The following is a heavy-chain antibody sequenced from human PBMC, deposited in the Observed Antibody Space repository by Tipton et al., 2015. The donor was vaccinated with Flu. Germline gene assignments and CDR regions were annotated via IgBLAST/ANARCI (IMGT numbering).Heavy chain of an antibody. CDR1: GFTFSSYG. Sequence: TLSLTCAASGFTFSSYGMHWVRQAPGKGLEWVAVIWYDGSNKYYADSVKGRFTISRDNSKNTLYLQMNSLRAEDTAVYYCARDRANYDILTGYPHYWGQGTLVTVSS. V-gene: IGHV3-33*01. D-gene: IGHD3-9*01. CDR3: ARDRANYDILTGYPHY. J-gene: IGHJ4*02. CDR2: IWYDGSNK.